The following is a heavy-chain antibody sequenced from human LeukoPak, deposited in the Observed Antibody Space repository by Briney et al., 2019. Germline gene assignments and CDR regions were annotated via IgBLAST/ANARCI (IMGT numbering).Heavy chain of an antibody. D-gene: IGHD3-10*01. CDR2: VGDSDETT. CDR1: GFAFASYG. V-gene: IGHV3-23*01. CDR3: AKDSFIVVRGVGSDDGFAV. J-gene: IGHJ3*01. Sequence: GGSLRLSCAASGFAFASYGMSWVRQAPGKGLEWVSVVGDSDETTHYADSVKGRFFISRDNSKNTVHLQMNSLRAEDTAVYYCAKDSFIVVRGVGSDDGFAVWGQGTMVTVSS.